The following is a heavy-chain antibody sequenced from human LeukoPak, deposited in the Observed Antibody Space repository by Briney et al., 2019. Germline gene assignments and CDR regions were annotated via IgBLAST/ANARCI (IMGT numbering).Heavy chain of an antibody. D-gene: IGHD3-10*01. J-gene: IGHJ4*02. CDR1: GGSISSGDYY. Sequence: PSQTLSLTCTVSGGSISSGDYYWSWIRQPPGKGLEWIGYIYYSGSTYYNPSLKSRVTISVDTSKNQFSLKLSSVTAADTAVYYCARAPLWFGELLGYDCWGQGTLVTVSS. V-gene: IGHV4-30-4*01. CDR2: IYYSGST. CDR3: ARAPLWFGELLGYDC.